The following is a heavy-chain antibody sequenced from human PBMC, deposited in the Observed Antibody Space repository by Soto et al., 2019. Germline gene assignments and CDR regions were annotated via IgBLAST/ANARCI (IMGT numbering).Heavy chain of an antibody. V-gene: IGHV3-66*01. Sequence: GGSLRLSCADSGFTFSNYAIHWVRQAPGKGLEWVSVIYSGGSTYYADSVKGRFTISRDNSKNTLYLQMNSLRAEDTAVYYCAREYYYDSSGYAFDIWGQGT. D-gene: IGHD3-22*01. CDR3: AREYYYDSSGYAFDI. CDR2: IYSGGST. CDR1: GFTFSNYA. J-gene: IGHJ3*02.